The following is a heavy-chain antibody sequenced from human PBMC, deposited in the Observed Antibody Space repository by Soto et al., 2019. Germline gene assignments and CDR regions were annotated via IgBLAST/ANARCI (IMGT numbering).Heavy chain of an antibody. CDR2: IYHSGST. CDR3: ARDQALMVYDRWFDP. Sequence: SETLSLTCAVSGGSISSSNWWSWVRQPPGKGLEWIGEIYHSGSTNYNPSLKSRVTISVDKSKNQFSLKLSSVTAADTAVYYCARDQALMVYDRWFDPWGQGTLGTVS. CDR1: GGSISSSNW. V-gene: IGHV4-4*02. D-gene: IGHD2-8*01. J-gene: IGHJ5*02.